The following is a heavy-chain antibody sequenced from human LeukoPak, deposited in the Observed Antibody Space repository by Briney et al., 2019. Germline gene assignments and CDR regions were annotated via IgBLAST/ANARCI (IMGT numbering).Heavy chain of an antibody. D-gene: IGHD6-13*01. CDR2: IIPIFGTA. J-gene: IGHJ4*02. CDR1: GGTFSSYA. V-gene: IGHV1-69*05. CDR3: AKESSSSADWRILVVNYFDY. Sequence: SVKVSCKASGGTFSSYAISWVRQAPGQGLEWMGRIIPIFGTANYAQKFQGRVTITTDESASTAYMELSGLRSEDTAVYYCAKESSSSADWRILVVNYFDYWGQGTLVTVSS.